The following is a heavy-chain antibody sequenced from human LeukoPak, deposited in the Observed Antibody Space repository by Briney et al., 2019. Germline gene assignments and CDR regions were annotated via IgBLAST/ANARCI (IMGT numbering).Heavy chain of an antibody. Sequence: GGSLRLSCAASGFTFSSYWMHWVRQAPGKGLVWVSRINSDGSSTSYADSVKGRFTISRDNAKNSLYLQMNSLRAEDTAVYYCASGGSYGSEFDPWGQGTLVTVSS. CDR3: ASGGSYGSEFDP. J-gene: IGHJ5*02. V-gene: IGHV3-74*01. CDR2: INSDGSST. D-gene: IGHD1-26*01. CDR1: GFTFSSYW.